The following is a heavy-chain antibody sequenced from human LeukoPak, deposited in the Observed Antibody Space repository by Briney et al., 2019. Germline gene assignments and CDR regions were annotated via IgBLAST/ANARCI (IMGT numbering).Heavy chain of an antibody. Sequence: SETLSLTCTVSGGSISSYYRSWIRQPPGKGLEWIGYIYYSGSTNYNPSLKSRVTISVDTSKNQFSLKLSSVTAADTAVYYCARAAGYYGSGSEYYYYMDVWGKGTTVTVSS. V-gene: IGHV4-59*01. CDR2: IYYSGST. D-gene: IGHD3-10*01. J-gene: IGHJ6*03. CDR1: GGSISSYY. CDR3: ARAAGYYGSGSEYYYYMDV.